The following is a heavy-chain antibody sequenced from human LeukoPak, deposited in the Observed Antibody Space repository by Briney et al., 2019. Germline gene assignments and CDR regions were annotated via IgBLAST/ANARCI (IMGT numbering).Heavy chain of an antibody. J-gene: IGHJ6*04. CDR3: ARSSASYHFAMDV. D-gene: IGHD3-10*01. CDR1: GYSFTSHW. CDR2: IDPSDSDI. V-gene: IGHV5-51*01. Sequence: GESLKISCKGSGYSFTSHWISWVRQMPGKGLEWMGIIDPSDSDIRYNLSFQGQVTISADRSISTSYLQWSSLKAADTAIYYCARSSASYHFAMDVWGKGTAVTVSS.